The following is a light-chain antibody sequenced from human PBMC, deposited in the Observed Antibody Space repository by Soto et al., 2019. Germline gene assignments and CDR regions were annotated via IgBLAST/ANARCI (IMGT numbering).Light chain of an antibody. V-gene: IGKV3-11*01. CDR3: QQRSNWPST. CDR2: DAS. Sequence: EIVLTQSPATLSLSPGERATLSCRASQSVSSYLAWYQQKPGQAPRLLMYDASNRATGIPARFSGSGSGTDFTITISSLEPEDFAVYYCQQRSNWPSTFGGGTKVEIK. CDR1: QSVSSY. J-gene: IGKJ4*01.